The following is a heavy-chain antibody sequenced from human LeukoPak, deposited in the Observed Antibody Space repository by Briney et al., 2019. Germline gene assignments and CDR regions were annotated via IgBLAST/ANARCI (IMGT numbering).Heavy chain of an antibody. D-gene: IGHD2-15*01. Sequence: PGGSLRLSCAASGFTFSSYSMNWVRQVPGKGLEWVSSISSSSSYIYYADSVKGRFTISRDNAKNSLYLQMNSLRAEDTAVYYCARRYCSGGSCYCDYWGQGTLVTVSS. CDR3: ARRYCSGGSCYCDY. J-gene: IGHJ4*02. V-gene: IGHV3-21*01. CDR2: ISSSSSYI. CDR1: GFTFSSYS.